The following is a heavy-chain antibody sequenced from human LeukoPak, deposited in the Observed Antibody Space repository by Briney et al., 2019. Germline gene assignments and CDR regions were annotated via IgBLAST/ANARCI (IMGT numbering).Heavy chain of an antibody. Sequence: GGSLRLSCAASGFTVSSSYMSWVRQAPGKGLEWVSVIYSGGSTYYADSVKGRFTISRDNSKNTLYLQMNSLRAEDTAVYYCARLDYGDYVGYWGQGTLVTVSS. CDR3: ARLDYGDYVGY. J-gene: IGHJ4*02. D-gene: IGHD4-17*01. V-gene: IGHV3-53*01. CDR1: GFTVSSSY. CDR2: IYSGGST.